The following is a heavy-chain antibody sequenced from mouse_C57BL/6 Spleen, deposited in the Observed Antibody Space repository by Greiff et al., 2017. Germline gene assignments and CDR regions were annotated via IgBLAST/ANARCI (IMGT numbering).Heavy chain of an antibody. Sequence: QVQLKQPGAELVKPGASVKLSCKASGYTFTSYWMQWVKQRPGQGLEWIGEIDPSDSYTNYNQKFKGKATLTGDTSSSTAYMQLSSLTSEDSAVXDCAREAAAQATGFAYWGQGTLVTVSA. CDR3: AREAAAQATGFAY. D-gene: IGHD3-2*02. CDR2: IDPSDSYT. CDR1: GYTFTSYW. J-gene: IGHJ3*01. V-gene: IGHV1-50*01.